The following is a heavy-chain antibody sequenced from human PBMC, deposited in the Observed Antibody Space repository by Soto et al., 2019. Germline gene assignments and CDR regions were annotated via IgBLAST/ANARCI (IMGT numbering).Heavy chain of an antibody. V-gene: IGHV1-69*01. Sequence: QVQLVQSGAEVKKPGSSVQVSCKASGGTFSSYAISWVRQAPGQGLEWMGGIIPIFDTANYAQKFQGRVTITAYESTSTAYMELSSLRSEDTAVYYCARVSGPAVTMIVAEGDYYYGMDVWGQGTTVTVSS. CDR1: GGTFSSYA. J-gene: IGHJ6*02. CDR2: IIPIFDTA. D-gene: IGHD3-22*01. CDR3: ARVSGPAVTMIVAEGDYYYGMDV.